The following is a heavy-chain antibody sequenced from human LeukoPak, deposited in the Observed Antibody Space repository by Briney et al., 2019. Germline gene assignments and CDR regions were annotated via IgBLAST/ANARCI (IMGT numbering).Heavy chain of an antibody. D-gene: IGHD4-11*01. V-gene: IGHV3-23*01. Sequence: GGSLRLSCAASGFTFSSYGMHWVRQAPGKGLEWVSAISGSGGSTYYADSVKGRFTISRDNSKNTLYLQMNSLRAEDTAVYYCAKETTVTTYSSGWLNYWGQGTLVTVSS. CDR3: AKETTVTTYSSGWLNY. J-gene: IGHJ4*02. CDR1: GFTFSSYG. CDR2: ISGSGGST.